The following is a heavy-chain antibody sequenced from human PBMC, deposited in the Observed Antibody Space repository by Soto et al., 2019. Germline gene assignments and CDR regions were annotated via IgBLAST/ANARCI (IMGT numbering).Heavy chain of an antibody. CDR3: ARVDYYDSTGHGY. CDR1: GFTFSSYE. CDR2: ISSSGSTI. D-gene: IGHD3-22*01. V-gene: IGHV3-48*03. Sequence: SGGSLRLSCAASGFTFSSYEMNWVRQAPGKGLEWVSYISSSGSTIYYADSVKGRFTISRDNAKNSLYLQMNSLRAEDTAVYYCARVDYYDSTGHGYWGQGTLVTVSS. J-gene: IGHJ4*02.